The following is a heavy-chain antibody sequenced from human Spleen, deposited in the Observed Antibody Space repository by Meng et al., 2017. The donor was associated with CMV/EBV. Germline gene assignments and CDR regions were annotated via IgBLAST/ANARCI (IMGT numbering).Heavy chain of an antibody. J-gene: IGHJ4*02. V-gene: IGHV3-9*01. CDR1: GFTFDDYA. CDR3: AKGRNYGDYLGFFDY. D-gene: IGHD4-17*01. CDR2: ISWNSGSI. Sequence: SLKISCAASGFTFDDYAMHWVRQAPGKGLEWVSGISWNSGSIGYADSAKGRFTISRDNAKNSLYLQMNSLRADDTALYYCAKGRNYGDYLGFFDYWGQGTLVTVSS.